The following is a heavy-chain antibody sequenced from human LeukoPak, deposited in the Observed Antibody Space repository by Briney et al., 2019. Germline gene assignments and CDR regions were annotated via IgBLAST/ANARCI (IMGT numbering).Heavy chain of an antibody. D-gene: IGHD3-10*01. J-gene: IGHJ4*02. Sequence: SETLSLTCAVYGGSFSGYYWSWIRQPPGKGLEWIGEINHSGSTNYNPSLKSRVTISVDASKNQFSLKLSSVTAADTAVYYCARGTTYYYGSGSYYNDYWGQGTLVTVSS. V-gene: IGHV4-34*01. CDR1: GGSFSGYY. CDR3: ARGTTYYYGSGSYYNDY. CDR2: INHSGST.